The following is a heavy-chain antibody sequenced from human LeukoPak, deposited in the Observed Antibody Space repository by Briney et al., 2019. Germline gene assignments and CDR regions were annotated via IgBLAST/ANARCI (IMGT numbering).Heavy chain of an antibody. D-gene: IGHD3-10*01. V-gene: IGHV4-34*01. CDR2: NNHSGNT. CDR1: GASLSGSY. J-gene: IGHJ4*02. CDR3: ARVVLLWFGVYYAYFDY. Sequence: AGTQSLTCAVDGASLSGSYWSWVRRPAGKGVEWVGGNNHSGNTNYNPSLKSRVTISVNTSKNQFSLKLSSVTAADTAVYYCARVVLLWFGVYYAYFDYWGQGTLVTVSS.